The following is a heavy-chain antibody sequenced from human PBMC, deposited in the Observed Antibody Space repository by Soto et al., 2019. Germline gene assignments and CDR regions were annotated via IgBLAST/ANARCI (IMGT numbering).Heavy chain of an antibody. V-gene: IGHV3-23*01. D-gene: IGHD4-17*01. CDR1: GFTFSSYA. J-gene: IGHJ3*02. CDR2: ISGSGGST. CDR3: AKAAPAFLGDYGAFDI. Sequence: EVQLLESGGGLVQPGGSLRLSCAASGFTFSSYAMSWVRQAPGKGLEWVSAISGSGGSTYYADSVKGRFTISRDNSKNTLYLQMDSLRAEDTAVYYCAKAAPAFLGDYGAFDIWGQGTMVTVSS.